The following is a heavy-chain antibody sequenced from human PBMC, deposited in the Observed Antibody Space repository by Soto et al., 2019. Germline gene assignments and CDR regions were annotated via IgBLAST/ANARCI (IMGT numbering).Heavy chain of an antibody. CDR2: INHSGGT. J-gene: IGHJ4*02. CDR3: ANDPGYSLDY. CDR1: GGSFSGYY. D-gene: IGHD5-12*01. V-gene: IGHV4-34*01. Sequence: PSETLSLTCAVYGGSFSGYYWSWIRQPPGKGLEWIGEINHSGGTNYNPSLKSRVTISADTSKNQFSLKLSSVTPEDAAVYYCANDPGYSLDYWGQGTQVTVSS.